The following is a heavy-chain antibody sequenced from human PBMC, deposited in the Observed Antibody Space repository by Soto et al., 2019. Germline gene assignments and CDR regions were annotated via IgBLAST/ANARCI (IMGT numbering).Heavy chain of an antibody. D-gene: IGHD2-2*01. J-gene: IGHJ6*02. CDR3: ARGASCSSTSCYDNFHYGLAV. Sequence: QVQLVQSGPEVKNPGASLKVSCKASGYTFTNYGITWVRQAPGQGLEWMGWITASNGNANYAREIQGRLTLTRYTSTNTASMELRSLRSDDTAVYYCARGASCSSTSCYDNFHYGLAVWGQGTTVIVSS. V-gene: IGHV1-18*01. CDR1: GYTFTNYG. CDR2: ITASNGNA.